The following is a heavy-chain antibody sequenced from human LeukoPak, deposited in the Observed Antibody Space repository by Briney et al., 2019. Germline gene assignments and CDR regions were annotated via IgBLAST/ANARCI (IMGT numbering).Heavy chain of an antibody. J-gene: IGHJ4*02. D-gene: IGHD3-9*01. V-gene: IGHV3-53*01. CDR3: ARHGHTTDWVRD. Sequence: PGGSLRLSCAASGFTVSSYYMSWVRQAPGKGPDWVSIIYSTGSTYYADSVKGRYTISRDNSKNTVYLQMNSLRAEDTAIYYCARHGHTTDWVRDWGQGTLVTVST. CDR1: GFTVSSYY. CDR2: IYSTGST.